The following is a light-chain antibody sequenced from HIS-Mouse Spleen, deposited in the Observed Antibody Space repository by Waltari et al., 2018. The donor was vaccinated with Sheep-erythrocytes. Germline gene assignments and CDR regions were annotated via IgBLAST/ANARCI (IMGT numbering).Light chain of an antibody. CDR3: NSRDSSGNHLV. CDR1: SLRNYY. V-gene: IGLV3-19*01. J-gene: IGLJ3*02. Sequence: SSELTQDPAVSVALGQTVRITCQRDSLRNYYASWYQKKPGQAPVLVIYGKNNRPSGIPDRFSGSSSGNTASLTITGAQAEDEADYYCNSRDSSGNHLVFGGGTKLTVL. CDR2: GKN.